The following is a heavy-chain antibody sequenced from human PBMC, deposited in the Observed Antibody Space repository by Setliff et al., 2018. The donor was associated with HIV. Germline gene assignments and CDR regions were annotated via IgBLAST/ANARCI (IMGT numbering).Heavy chain of an antibody. J-gene: IGHJ4*02. CDR1: GFAFSSSE. CDR3: AKNDILTGYYKGVDY. CDR2: ISSSGSSI. Sequence: GGSLRLSCAASGFAFSSSEMNWVRQAPGKGLEWVSYISSSGSSIYYGDSGKGRFTISRDNAKNSLYLQMNSLRAEDTAVYYCAKNDILTGYYKGVDYWGQGTLVTVS. D-gene: IGHD3-9*01. V-gene: IGHV3-48*03.